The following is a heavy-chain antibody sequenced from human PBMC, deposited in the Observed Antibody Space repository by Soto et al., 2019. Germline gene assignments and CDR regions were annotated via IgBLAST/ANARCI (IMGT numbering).Heavy chain of an antibody. CDR1: GGSISSYY. Sequence: SETLSLTCTVSGGSISSYYWSWIRQPPGKGLEWIGYIYYSGSTNYNPSLKSRVTISVDTSKNQFSLKLSSVTAADTAVYYCARHRSGPRSMVRGEQLNWFDPWGQGTLVTVSS. CDR3: ARHRSGPRSMVRGEQLNWFDP. J-gene: IGHJ5*02. D-gene: IGHD3-10*01. CDR2: IYYSGST. V-gene: IGHV4-59*08.